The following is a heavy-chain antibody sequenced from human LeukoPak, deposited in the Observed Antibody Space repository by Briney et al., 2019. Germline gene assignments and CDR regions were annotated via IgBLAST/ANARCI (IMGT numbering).Heavy chain of an antibody. J-gene: IGHJ4*02. CDR3: AKDSRSFDWSLANPDY. CDR2: ISYDGSNK. Sequence: PGRSLRLSCTASGFTFSSYGMHWVRQAPGKGLEWVAVISYDGSNKYYADSVKGRFTISRDNSKNTLFLQMNSLRAEDTAAYYCAKDSRSFDWSLANPDYWGQGTLVTVSS. CDR1: GFTFSSYG. V-gene: IGHV3-30*18. D-gene: IGHD3-9*01.